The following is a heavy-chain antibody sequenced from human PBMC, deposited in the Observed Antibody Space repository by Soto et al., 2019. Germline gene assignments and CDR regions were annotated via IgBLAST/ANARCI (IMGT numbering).Heavy chain of an antibody. CDR1: GGTFSSYA. D-gene: IGHD5-18*01. CDR3: ARVIRGYSYGPGGY. Sequence: SVKVSCKASGGTFSSYAISWVRQAPGQGLEWMGGIIPLFGTANYAQKFQGRVTITADESTSTAYMELSSLRSDDTAVYYCARVIRGYSYGPGGYWGQGTLVTVSS. V-gene: IGHV1-69*13. J-gene: IGHJ4*02. CDR2: IIPLFGTA.